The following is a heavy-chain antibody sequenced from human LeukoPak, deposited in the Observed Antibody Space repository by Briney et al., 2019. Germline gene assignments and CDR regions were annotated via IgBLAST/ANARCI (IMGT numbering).Heavy chain of an antibody. Sequence: SETLSLTCTVSGGSISSYYWSWIRQPPGKGLEWIGYIYTSGSTNYNPSLKSRVTMSVDTSKNQFSLKLSSVTAADTAVYYCAREMSSSWTKSFDYWGQGTLVTVSS. V-gene: IGHV4-4*08. D-gene: IGHD6-13*01. CDR3: AREMSSSWTKSFDY. CDR2: IYTSGST. J-gene: IGHJ4*02. CDR1: GGSISSYY.